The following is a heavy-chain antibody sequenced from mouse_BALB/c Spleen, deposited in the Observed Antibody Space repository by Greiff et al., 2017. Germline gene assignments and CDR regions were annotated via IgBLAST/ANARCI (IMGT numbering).Heavy chain of an antibody. J-gene: IGHJ1*01. CDR1: GFTFSSYA. D-gene: IGHD1-1*01. CDR3: ARRTVVARWDLDV. Sequence: EVNLVESGGGLVKPGGSLKLSCAASGFTFSSYAMSWVRQSPEKGLEWVAEISSGGSYTYYPDTVTGRFTISRDNAKNTLYLEMSSLRSEDTAMYYCARRTVVARWDLDVWGAGTTVTVSS. CDR2: ISSGGSYT. V-gene: IGHV5-9-4*01.